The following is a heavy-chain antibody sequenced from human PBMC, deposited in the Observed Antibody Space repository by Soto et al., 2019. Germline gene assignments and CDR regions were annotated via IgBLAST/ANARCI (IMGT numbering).Heavy chain of an antibody. J-gene: IGHJ4*02. Sequence: SETLSLTCTVSGGSISSGGYYWSWIRQHPGKGLEWIGYIYYSGSTYYNPSLKSRVTISVDTSKNQFSLKLSSVTAADTAVYYCASSQCTNGVCYGPEYYFDYWGQGTLVTVSS. CDR2: IYYSGST. CDR3: ASSQCTNGVCYGPEYYFDY. V-gene: IGHV4-31*03. CDR1: GGSISSGGYY. D-gene: IGHD2-8*01.